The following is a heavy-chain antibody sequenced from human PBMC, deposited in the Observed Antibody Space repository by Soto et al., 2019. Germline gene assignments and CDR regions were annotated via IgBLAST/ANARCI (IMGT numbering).Heavy chain of an antibody. CDR3: ARDGDILTGYYEAMDV. J-gene: IGHJ6*02. D-gene: IGHD3-9*01. CDR2: ISYDGSNK. Sequence: QVQLVESGGGVVQPGRSLRLSCAASGFTFSSYAMHWVRQAPGKGLEWVAVISYDGSNKYYADSVKGRFTISRDNSKNTLYLQVNSLRAEDTAVYYCARDGDILTGYYEAMDVWGQGTTVTVSS. CDR1: GFTFSSYA. V-gene: IGHV3-30-3*01.